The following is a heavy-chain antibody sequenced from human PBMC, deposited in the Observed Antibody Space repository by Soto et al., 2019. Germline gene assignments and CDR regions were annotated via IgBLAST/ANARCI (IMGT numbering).Heavy chain of an antibody. CDR1: GGTFSSYA. V-gene: IGHV1-69*13. CDR2: IIPIFGTA. J-gene: IGHJ6*02. D-gene: IGHD5-18*01. CDR3: ARGKQLEVYYGMDV. Sequence: ASVKVSCKASGGTFSSYAISWVRQAPGQGLEWMGGIIPIFGTANYAQKFQGRVTITEDESTSTAYMELSSLRSEDTAVYYCARGKQLEVYYGMDVWGQGTTVTVSS.